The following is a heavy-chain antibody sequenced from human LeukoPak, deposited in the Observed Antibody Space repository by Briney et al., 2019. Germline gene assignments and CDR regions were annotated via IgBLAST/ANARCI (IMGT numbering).Heavy chain of an antibody. CDR3: ARDRYYYDSSGLFDY. J-gene: IGHJ4*02. D-gene: IGHD3-22*01. Sequence: SVKVSCKASGGTFSSYTISWVRQAPGQGLEWMGRIIPILGIANYAQKFQGRVTITADKSTSTAYMELSSLRSEDTAVYYCARDRYYYDSSGLFDYWGQGTLVTVSS. V-gene: IGHV1-69*04. CDR1: GGTFSSYT. CDR2: IIPILGIA.